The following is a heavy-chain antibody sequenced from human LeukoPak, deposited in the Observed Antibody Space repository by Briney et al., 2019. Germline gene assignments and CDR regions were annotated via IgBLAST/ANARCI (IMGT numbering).Heavy chain of an antibody. Sequence: GTSLRLSCVASGFTFNNYWMTWVRQAPGKGLEWVANIKPDGSEGYYLDSLKGRFTISRDNAKNSLYLEMTNLRVEDTAVYYCARSGGYGWDYWGQGALVTVSS. CDR3: ARSGGYGWDY. CDR2: IKPDGSEG. CDR1: GFTFNNYW. V-gene: IGHV3-7*01. D-gene: IGHD5-12*01. J-gene: IGHJ4*02.